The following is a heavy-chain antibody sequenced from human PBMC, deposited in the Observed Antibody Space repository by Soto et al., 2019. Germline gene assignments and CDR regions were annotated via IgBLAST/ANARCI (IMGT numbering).Heavy chain of an antibody. CDR1: GFTFTSYA. D-gene: IGHD3-9*01. CDR3: AKDYYDILTGYRVAAFDI. J-gene: IGHJ3*02. CDR2: ISGSGGST. V-gene: IGHV3-23*01. Sequence: GGSLRLSCAASGFTFTSYAMSWVRQAPGKGLEWVSVISGSGGSTYYADSVKGRFTISRDNFKNTLYLQMNSLRAEDTAVYYCAKDYYDILTGYRVAAFDIWGQGTMVTVSS.